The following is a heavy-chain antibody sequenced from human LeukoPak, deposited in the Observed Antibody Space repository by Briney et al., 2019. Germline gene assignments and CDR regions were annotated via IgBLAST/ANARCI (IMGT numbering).Heavy chain of an antibody. CDR2: IKQDGSEK. CDR1: GFTFSSYW. J-gene: IGHJ5*02. Sequence: PGGSLRLSCAASGFTFSSYWMSWVRQAPGKGLEWVANIKQDGSEKYYVDSVKGRFTISRDNAKNSLYLQMNSLRAEDTAVYYCAREEYYYDSSGYYSWFDPWGQGTLVTVSS. CDR3: AREEYYYDSSGYYSWFDP. D-gene: IGHD3-22*01. V-gene: IGHV3-7*01.